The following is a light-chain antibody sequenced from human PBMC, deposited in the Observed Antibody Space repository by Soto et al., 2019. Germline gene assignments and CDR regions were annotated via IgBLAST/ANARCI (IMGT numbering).Light chain of an antibody. V-gene: IGKV3-20*01. CDR2: GAS. CDR3: QPSNNRPLP. J-gene: IGKJ5*01. CDR1: QSVSSSY. Sequence: EVGLTQSPGTLSLSPGERATLSCRASQSVSSSYLAWYQQKPGQAPRLLIYGASSRATGIPDRFSGSGSETEFTLTITSLQSEDFCIYFCQPSNNRPLPFGPLSRL.